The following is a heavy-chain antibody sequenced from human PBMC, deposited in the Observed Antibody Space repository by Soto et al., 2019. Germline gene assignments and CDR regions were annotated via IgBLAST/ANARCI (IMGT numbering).Heavy chain of an antibody. J-gene: IGHJ3*02. CDR1: GGSISGYY. CDR3: ARQQWLVLNAFDI. CDR2: MYNTGST. D-gene: IGHD6-19*01. V-gene: IGHV4-59*01. Sequence: SETLSLTCTVSGGSISGYYWSWIRQPPGKGLEWIGYMYNTGSTVYNPSFKSRVTISVDTSKNQFSLKLSSVTAADTAVYYCARQQWLVLNAFDIWGQGTMVTVSS.